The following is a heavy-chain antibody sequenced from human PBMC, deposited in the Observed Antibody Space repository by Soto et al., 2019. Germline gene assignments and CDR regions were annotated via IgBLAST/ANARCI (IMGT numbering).Heavy chain of an antibody. J-gene: IGHJ4*02. CDR3: SRDRANSPDFFDY. CDR1: GDSISSDDYY. V-gene: IGHV4-30-4*01. CDR2: IYYTGRT. Sequence: PSETLSLTCTVSGDSISSDDYYWTWIRQPPGKGLEWIGYIYYTGRTNYNPSLESRLTISIDRPKNQFSLTLTSVSAADTALYYCSRDRANSPDFFDYWGQGTLVTVSS. D-gene: IGHD1-1*01.